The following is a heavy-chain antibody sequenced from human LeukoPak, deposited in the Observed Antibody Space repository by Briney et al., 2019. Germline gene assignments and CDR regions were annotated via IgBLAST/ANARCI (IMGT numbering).Heavy chain of an antibody. V-gene: IGHV5-51*01. CDR2: IYPGDSET. D-gene: IGHD3-10*01. CDR3: ARHGSGSYYYYYMDV. J-gene: IGHJ6*03. Sequence: GKSLQISCKGSGYRFTSYWIGWVRQMPGKGLEWMGIIYPGDSETRYSPSFQGQVTISADKSISTAYLQWSSLKASDTAMYYCARHGSGSYYYYYMDVWGKGTTVTVSS. CDR1: GYRFTSYW.